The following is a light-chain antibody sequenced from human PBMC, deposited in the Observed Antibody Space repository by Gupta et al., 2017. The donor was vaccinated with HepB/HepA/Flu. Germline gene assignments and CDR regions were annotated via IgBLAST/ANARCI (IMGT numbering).Light chain of an antibody. Sequence: QSALTQPPSVSGSPGQSVTISCTGTSSDVGSYNRVSWYQQPPGTAPKLMIYEVSNRPSGVPDRFSGSKSGNTASLTISGLQAEDEADHYCSSYTSSSTFVFGGGTKLTVL. V-gene: IGLV2-18*02. CDR3: SSYTSSSTFV. CDR2: EVS. CDR1: SSDVGSYNR. J-gene: IGLJ2*01.